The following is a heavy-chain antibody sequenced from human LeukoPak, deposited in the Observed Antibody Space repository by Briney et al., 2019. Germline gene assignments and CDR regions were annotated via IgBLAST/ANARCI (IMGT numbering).Heavy chain of an antibody. CDR3: ARCKARYDYVWGSYRYDYYYYMDV. Sequence: GGSLRLSCAASGFIFSSYWMSWVRQAPGKGLEWVANIKKDGSEKYYVDSVKGRFTISRDNAKNSLYLQMNSLRAEDTAVYYCARCKARYDYVWGSYRYDYYYYMDVWGKGTTVTVSS. CDR1: GFIFSSYW. V-gene: IGHV3-7*01. D-gene: IGHD3-16*02. CDR2: IKKDGSEK. J-gene: IGHJ6*03.